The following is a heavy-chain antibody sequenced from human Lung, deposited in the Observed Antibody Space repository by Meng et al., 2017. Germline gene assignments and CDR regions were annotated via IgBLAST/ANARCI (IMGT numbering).Heavy chain of an antibody. J-gene: IGHJ4*02. CDR1: GGSISSIDW. CDR2: IYHGGDT. CDR3: ASWIYSCGWQ. V-gene: IGHV4/OR15-8*02. Sequence: LQGAGPALGKPSGTLSLTCVVSGGSISSIDWWRWVRQPPGKGLEWIGEIYHGGDTNYNPSLKGRVTIAIDRSKNQFSLKLSSVTAADTAVYYCASWIYSCGWQWGQGTLVTVSS. D-gene: IGHD6-19*01.